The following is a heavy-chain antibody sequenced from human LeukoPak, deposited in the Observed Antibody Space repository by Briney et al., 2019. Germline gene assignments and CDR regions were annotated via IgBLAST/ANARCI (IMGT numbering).Heavy chain of an antibody. V-gene: IGHV3-66*02. CDR1: GFTVSSNC. Sequence: GGSLRLSCAASGFTVSSNCMSWVRQAPGKGLEWVSVIYSGGSTYYADSVKGRFTISRGNSKNTLYLQMNSLRAEDTAVYYCARDLSYGVDYWGQGTLVTVSS. D-gene: IGHD5-18*01. CDR2: IYSGGST. J-gene: IGHJ4*02. CDR3: ARDLSYGVDY.